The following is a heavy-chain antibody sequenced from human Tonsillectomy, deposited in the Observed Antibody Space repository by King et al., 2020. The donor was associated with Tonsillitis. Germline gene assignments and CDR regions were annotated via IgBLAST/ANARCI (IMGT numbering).Heavy chain of an antibody. D-gene: IGHD6-13*01. Sequence: QLQESGPGLVKPSETLSLTCTVSGGSISSYYWSWIRQPPGKGLEWIGYIYYSGSTNYNPSLKSRHTISVDMSKNQFSLELTSVTAADTAVYYCARDAAAGPYYFDSWGQGTLVTVSS. CDR1: GGSISSYY. CDR3: ARDAAAGPYYFDS. V-gene: IGHV4-59*01. CDR2: IYYSGST. J-gene: IGHJ4*02.